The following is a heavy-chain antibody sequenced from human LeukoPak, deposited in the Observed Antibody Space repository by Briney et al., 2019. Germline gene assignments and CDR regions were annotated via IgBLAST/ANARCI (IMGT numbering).Heavy chain of an antibody. CDR1: GYTFTSYG. V-gene: IGHV1-18*01. CDR2: ISAYNGNT. J-gene: IGHJ4*02. Sequence: ASVKVSSKASGYTFTSYGISWVRQAPGQGLEWMGWISAYNGNTNYAQKLQGRVTMTTDTSTSTAYMELRSLRSDDTAVYYCARDQHIVVVTAIPRYDYWGQGTLVTVSS. CDR3: ARDQHIVVVTAIPRYDY. D-gene: IGHD2-21*02.